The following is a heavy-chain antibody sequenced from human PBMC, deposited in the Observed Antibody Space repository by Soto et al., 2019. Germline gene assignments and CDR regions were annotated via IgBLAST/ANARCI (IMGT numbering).Heavy chain of an antibody. V-gene: IGHV3-15*01. CDR3: SIHTYKVGRSALVSYYYMDV. Sequence: EVQLVESGGGLVKPGGSLRLSCAPSGFTFSRAWMSWVRQAPGKGLEWLGRIKSTTDGGTIDYAAPVKGRFTISRDTSQNTLYLQMTSMTVEDTAVYYFSIHTYKVGRSALVSYYYMDVWGKGTTVTVSS. J-gene: IGHJ6*03. D-gene: IGHD1-20*01. CDR1: GFTFSRAW. CDR2: IKSTTDGGTI.